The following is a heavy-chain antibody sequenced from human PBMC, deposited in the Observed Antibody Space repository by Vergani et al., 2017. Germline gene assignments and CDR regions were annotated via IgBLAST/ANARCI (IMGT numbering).Heavy chain of an antibody. CDR3: ATGYSYHADY. D-gene: IGHD5-18*01. V-gene: IGHV3-30-3*01. Sequence: QVQLVESGGGVVQPGRSLRLSCAASRFTFSSYAMHWVRQAPGKGLEWVAVISYDGSNKYYADSVKGRFTISRDNSKNTLYLQMNSLRAEDTAVYYCATGYSYHADYWGQGTLDTVSS. CDR1: RFTFSSYA. J-gene: IGHJ4*02. CDR2: ISYDGSNK.